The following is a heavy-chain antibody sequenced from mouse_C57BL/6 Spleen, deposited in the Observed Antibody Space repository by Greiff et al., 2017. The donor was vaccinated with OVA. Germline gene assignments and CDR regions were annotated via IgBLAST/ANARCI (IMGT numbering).Heavy chain of an antibody. V-gene: IGHV1-61*01. D-gene: IGHD2-5*01. J-gene: IGHJ3*01. CDR1: GYTFTSYW. Sequence: VQLQQPGAELVRPGSSVKLSCKASGYTFTSYWMDWVKQRPGQGLEWIGNIYPSDSETHYNQKFKDKATLTVDKSSSTAYMQLSSLTSEDSAVYYCARGSNYPWFAYWGQWTLVTVSA. CDR2: IYPSDSET. CDR3: ARGSNYPWFAY.